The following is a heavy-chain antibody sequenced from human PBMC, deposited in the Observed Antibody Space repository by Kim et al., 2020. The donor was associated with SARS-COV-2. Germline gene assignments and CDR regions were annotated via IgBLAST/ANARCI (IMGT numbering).Heavy chain of an antibody. CDR1: GDNFNIYV. J-gene: IGHJ4*02. V-gene: IGHV1-69*13. CDR2: IIPVFGTV. D-gene: IGHD1-1*01. Sequence: SVKVSCKASGDNFNIYVIAWVRQAPGHGLEWMGDIIPVFGTVNYAPKFQGRVTITADESTNTAYMELSSLKSDDTAVYYCAREWQLGLDHWGQGALGT. CDR3: AREWQLGLDH.